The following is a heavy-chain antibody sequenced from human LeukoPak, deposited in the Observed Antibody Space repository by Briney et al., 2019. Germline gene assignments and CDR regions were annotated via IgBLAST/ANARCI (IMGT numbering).Heavy chain of an antibody. V-gene: IGHV4-59*01. D-gene: IGHD2-15*01. J-gene: IGHJ3*02. CDR3: ARLAQLGYCSGGSCYDAFDI. CDR2: IYYSGST. CDR1: GGSISSYY. Sequence: PSETLSLTCTVSGGSISSYYWSWIRQPPGKGLEWIGYIYYSGSTNYNPSLKSRVTISVDTSKNQFSLKLSSVTPADTAVYYCARLAQLGYCSGGSCYDAFDIWGQGTMVTVSS.